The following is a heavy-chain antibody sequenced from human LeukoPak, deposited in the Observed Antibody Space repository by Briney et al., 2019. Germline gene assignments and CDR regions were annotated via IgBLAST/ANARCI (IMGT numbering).Heavy chain of an antibody. Sequence: PGGSLRLSCSVSGFTFKSYEMNWVRLAPGKGLEWIAYISSGGTTIFYADSVKGRFTVSRDNDKSLLYLQMNSLRAEDTATYYCVRSLTIAVAGTDLWGQGTVVTVS. J-gene: IGHJ5*02. D-gene: IGHD6-19*01. CDR1: GFTFKSYE. CDR2: ISSGGTTI. V-gene: IGHV3-48*03. CDR3: VRSLTIAVAGTDL.